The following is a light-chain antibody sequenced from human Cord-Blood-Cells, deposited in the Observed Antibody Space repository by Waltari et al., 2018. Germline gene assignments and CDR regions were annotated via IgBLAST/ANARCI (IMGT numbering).Light chain of an antibody. J-gene: IGKJ1*01. V-gene: IGKV4-1*01. CDR3: QQYYSTPRT. Sequence: DIVMTQSPASLAVSLGERATINSKSSQSVLYSSNNKNYLAWYQQKPGQPPKLLIYWASTRESGVPDRFSGSGSGTDFTLTISSLQAEDGAVYYCQQYYSTPRTFGQGTKVEIK. CDR1: QSVLYSSNNKNY. CDR2: WAS.